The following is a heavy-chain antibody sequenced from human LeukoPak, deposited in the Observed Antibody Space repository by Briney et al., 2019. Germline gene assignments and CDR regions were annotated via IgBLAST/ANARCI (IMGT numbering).Heavy chain of an antibody. J-gene: IGHJ3*02. V-gene: IGHV3-7*03. CDR2: IKQDGSEK. CDR1: GFTFSNYW. Sequence: GGSLRLSCAASGFTFSNYWMSWVRQAPGKGLEWVANIKQDGSEKDYVDSVKGRFTISRDNAENSLFLQVNSLRAEDTAVYYCARVYSSSSGKNAFDIWGQGTMVTVSS. D-gene: IGHD6-6*01. CDR3: ARVYSSSSGKNAFDI.